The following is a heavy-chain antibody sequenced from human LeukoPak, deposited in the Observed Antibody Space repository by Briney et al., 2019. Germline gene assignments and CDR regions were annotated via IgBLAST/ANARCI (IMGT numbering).Heavy chain of an antibody. D-gene: IGHD6-13*01. V-gene: IGHV3-7*01. CDR1: GFTFSSYW. Sequence: GGSLRLSCAASGFTFSSYWMSWVRQAPGKGLEWVANIKQDGSEKYYVDSVKGRFTISRDNAKNSLYLQMNSLRAEDTAVYYCARGRRIAAAGTSTFYFDYWGQGTLVTVSS. J-gene: IGHJ4*02. CDR3: ARGRRIAAAGTSTFYFDY. CDR2: IKQDGSEK.